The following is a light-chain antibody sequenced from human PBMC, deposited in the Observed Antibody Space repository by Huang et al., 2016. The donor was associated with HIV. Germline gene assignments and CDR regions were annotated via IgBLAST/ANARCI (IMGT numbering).Light chain of an antibody. CDR2: QAS. CDR3: QQYYTYSALT. CDR1: QSISDY. J-gene: IGKJ4*01. V-gene: IGKV1-5*03. Sequence: DIQMTQSPSTLSASVGDRVTITCRASQSISDYLAWYQQKPGAAPRLLIYQASTLETWVPLRFSGSGFGTEFTLAISRLQPDDFATYYCQQYYTYSALTFGGGTKVENK.